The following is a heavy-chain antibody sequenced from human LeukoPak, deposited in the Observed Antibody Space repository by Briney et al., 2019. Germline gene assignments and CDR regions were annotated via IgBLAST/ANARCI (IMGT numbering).Heavy chain of an antibody. D-gene: IGHD6-19*01. J-gene: IGHJ4*02. V-gene: IGHV1-46*01. CDR3: AIPLYSSGWAFDY. Sequence: ASVKVSCKASGYTFTSYYMHWVRQAPGQGLEWMGIINPSGGSTNYAQKFQGRVTMTRDTSISTAYMELSRLRSDDTAVYYCAIPLYSSGWAFDYWGQGTLVTVSS. CDR1: GYTFTSYY. CDR2: INPSGGST.